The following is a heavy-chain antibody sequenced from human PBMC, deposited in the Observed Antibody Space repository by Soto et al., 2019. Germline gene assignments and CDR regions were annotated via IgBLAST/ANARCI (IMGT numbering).Heavy chain of an antibody. CDR1: GFIFSGSA. CDR2: ILSKAGNYAT. Sequence: EVQLVESGGGLVQPGGSLKLSCAASGFIFSGSAVHWVRQASGKGLEWVGRILSKAGNYATAYPASMKGRFTISRDDSENTAVLQMNILKTEDTAVYYCIRGGSPYYYDYWGQGTLVAVSS. J-gene: IGHJ4*02. D-gene: IGHD3-10*01. V-gene: IGHV3-73*01. CDR3: IRGGSPYYYDY.